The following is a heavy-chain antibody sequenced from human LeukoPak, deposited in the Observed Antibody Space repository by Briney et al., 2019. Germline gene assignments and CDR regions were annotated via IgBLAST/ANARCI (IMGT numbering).Heavy chain of an antibody. D-gene: IGHD3-16*02. V-gene: IGHV1-18*01. CDR1: GYTFTSYG. CDR2: ISAYNGKT. J-gene: IGHJ4*02. Sequence: ASVKVSCKASGYTFTSYGISWVRQAPGQGVERMGWISAYNGKTKYAQKLQGRVTMTTYTSTSTAYMELRSLRSDDTAVYYCARDPAPYYYDYVWGSYRTDYWGQGTLVTVSS. CDR3: ARDPAPYYYDYVWGSYRTDY.